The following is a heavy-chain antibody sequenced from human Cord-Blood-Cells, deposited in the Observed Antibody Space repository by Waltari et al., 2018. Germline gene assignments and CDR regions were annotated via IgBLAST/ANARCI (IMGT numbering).Heavy chain of an antibody. J-gene: IGHJ6*02. CDR3: ARGNIVATKYYYYGMDV. CDR2: INTNTGNP. Sequence: QVQLVQSGSELKKPGASVKVSCKASGYTFTSYAMNWVRQAPGQGLEWMGWINTNTGNPTYAQGFTGRFVFSLDTSVSTAYLQICSLKAEDTAVYYCARGNIVATKYYYYGMDVWGQGTTVTVSS. V-gene: IGHV7-4-1*01. D-gene: IGHD5-12*01. CDR1: GYTFTSYA.